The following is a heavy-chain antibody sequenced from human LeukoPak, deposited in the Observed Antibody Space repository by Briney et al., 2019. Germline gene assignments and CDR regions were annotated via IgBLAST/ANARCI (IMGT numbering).Heavy chain of an antibody. V-gene: IGHV3-30*04. J-gene: IGHJ6*03. Sequence: GGSLRLSCAASGFTFSSYTMHWVRQAPGKGLEWVAVISYDGSNKYYADSVKGRFTISRDNSKNTLYLQMNSLRAEDTAVYYCARSGGYKYNYYYYMDVWGKGTTVSVSS. CDR2: ISYDGSNK. D-gene: IGHD5-18*01. CDR1: GFTFSSYT. CDR3: ARSGGYKYNYYYYMDV.